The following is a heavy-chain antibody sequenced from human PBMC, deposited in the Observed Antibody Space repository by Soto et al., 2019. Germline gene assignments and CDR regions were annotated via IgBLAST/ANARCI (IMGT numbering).Heavy chain of an antibody. Sequence: LSLTCSVSGGSISSRSYYWGWIRQPPGKGLEWIGSIHYSGSTNYKSSLKSRVTISVDTSKNQFSLKLSSVTAADTAVYYCARLLYGSGTNIPAYWGQGPLVTVSS. CDR3: ARLLYGSGTNIPAY. J-gene: IGHJ4*02. CDR2: IHYSGST. D-gene: IGHD3-10*01. V-gene: IGHV4-39*01. CDR1: GGSISSRSYY.